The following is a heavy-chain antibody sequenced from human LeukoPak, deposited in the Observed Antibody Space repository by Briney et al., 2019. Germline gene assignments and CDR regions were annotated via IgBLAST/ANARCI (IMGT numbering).Heavy chain of an antibody. J-gene: IGHJ4*02. D-gene: IGHD2-2*02. V-gene: IGHV3-30*18. CDR1: GFTFSSYS. CDR3: AKELYGWYFDY. Sequence: QSGRSLRLSCSASGFTFSSYSMHWVRQAPGEGLEWVAAISYDGSNKYYADSVKGRFTISRDNSKNTLYLQMNSLRAEDTAVYYCAKELYGWYFDYWGQGTLVTVSS. CDR2: ISYDGSNK.